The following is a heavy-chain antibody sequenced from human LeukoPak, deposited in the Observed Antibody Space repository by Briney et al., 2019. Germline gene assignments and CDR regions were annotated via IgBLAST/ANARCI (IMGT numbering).Heavy chain of an antibody. V-gene: IGHV3-30*02. J-gene: IGHJ5*02. CDR1: EFTFSSYA. CDR2: IRSDGSNK. CDR3: ARDRSQEFDP. Sequence: GGSLRLSCAASEFTFSSYAMQWVRQTPGKGLDWVAFIRSDGSNKYYADSVKGRFSISRDNSKNTLYLQMNRLRGDDTAVYYCARDRSQEFDPWGQGTLVTVSS. D-gene: IGHD3-10*01.